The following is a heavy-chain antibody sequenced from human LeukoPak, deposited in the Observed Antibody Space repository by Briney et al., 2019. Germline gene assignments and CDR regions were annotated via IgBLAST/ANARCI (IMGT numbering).Heavy chain of an antibody. Sequence: ASVKVSYKASGYTFTSYDINWVRQATGQGLEWMGWMNPNSGNTGYAQKFQGRVTMTRNTSISTAYMELSSLRSEDTAVYYCARGGSGSGLCKLWGQGTLVTVSS. V-gene: IGHV1-8*01. CDR3: ARGGSGSGLCKL. J-gene: IGHJ4*02. CDR1: GYTFTSYD. CDR2: MNPNSGNT. D-gene: IGHD2-8*02.